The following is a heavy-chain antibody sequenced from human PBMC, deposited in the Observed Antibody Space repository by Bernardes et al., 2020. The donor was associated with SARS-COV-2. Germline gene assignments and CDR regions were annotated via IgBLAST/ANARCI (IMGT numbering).Heavy chain of an antibody. D-gene: IGHD6-13*01. J-gene: IGHJ6*02. CDR3: ARERVAAAMDV. CDR2: INQVGSEK. CDR1: GLIFNRYW. V-gene: IGHV3-7*03. Sequence: GGSLRLSCAASGLIFNRYWMTWVRQAPGKGLEWVATINQVGSEKYYVDSVKGRFTISRDNAKNSLYLLMNSLRAEDTAVYYCARERVAAAMDVWGQGTTVTVSS.